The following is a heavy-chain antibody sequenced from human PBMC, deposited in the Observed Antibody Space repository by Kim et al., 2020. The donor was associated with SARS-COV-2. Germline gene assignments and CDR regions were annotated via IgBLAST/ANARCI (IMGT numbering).Heavy chain of an antibody. J-gene: IGHJ6*02. Sequence: SETLSLTCTVSGGSISSSSYYWGWIRQPPGKGLEWIGSIYYSWSTYYNPSLKSRVTISVDTSKNQFSLKLSSVTAADTAVYYCARRLWSYGMDVWGQGTTVTVSS. V-gene: IGHV4-39*01. D-gene: IGHD5-18*01. CDR3: ARRLWSYGMDV. CDR2: IYYSWST. CDR1: GGSISSSSYY.